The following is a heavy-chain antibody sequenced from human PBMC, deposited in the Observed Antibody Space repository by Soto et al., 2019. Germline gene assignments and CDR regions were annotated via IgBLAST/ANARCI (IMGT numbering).Heavy chain of an antibody. Sequence: WETLSLTCTVSGGSISSYYWSWIRQPPGKGLEWIGYIYYSGSTNYNPSLKSRVTISVDTSKNQFSLKLSSVTAADTAVYYCARDRDYDFWSGPYGMDVWGQGTTVTVSS. CDR2: IYYSGST. CDR1: GGSISSYY. V-gene: IGHV4-59*01. CDR3: ARDRDYDFWSGPYGMDV. D-gene: IGHD3-3*01. J-gene: IGHJ6*02.